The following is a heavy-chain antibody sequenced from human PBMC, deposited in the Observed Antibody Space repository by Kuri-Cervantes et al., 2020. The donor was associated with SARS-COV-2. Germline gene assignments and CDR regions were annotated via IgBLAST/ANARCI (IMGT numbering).Heavy chain of an antibody. CDR1: GFTFSSYW. Sequence: GESLKISCAASGFTFSSYWMHWVRQAPGKGLVWVSRINSDGSSTSYADSVKGRFTISRDNAKNSLYLQMNSLRAEDTAVYYCARDHNDFWSGYYPLDYWGQGTLVTVSS. V-gene: IGHV3-74*01. CDR3: ARDHNDFWSGYYPLDY. CDR2: INSDGSST. D-gene: IGHD3-3*01. J-gene: IGHJ4*02.